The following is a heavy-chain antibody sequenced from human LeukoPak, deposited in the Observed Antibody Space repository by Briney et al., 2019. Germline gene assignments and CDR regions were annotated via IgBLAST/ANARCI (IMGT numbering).Heavy chain of an antibody. J-gene: IGHJ4*02. CDR1: GFTFSSYG. V-gene: IGHV3-33*01. CDR3: ARDQSLTMINYFDY. Sequence: GGSLRLSCAASGFTFSSYGMHWVRQAPGKGLEWVAVIRYDGSNKYYADSVKGRFTISRDNSKNTLYLQMNSLRAEDTAVYYCARDQSLTMINYFDYWGQGTLVTVSS. D-gene: IGHD3-22*01. CDR2: IRYDGSNK.